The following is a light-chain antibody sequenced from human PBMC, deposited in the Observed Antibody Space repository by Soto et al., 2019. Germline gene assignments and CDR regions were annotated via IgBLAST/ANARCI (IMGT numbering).Light chain of an antibody. CDR1: QDISNY. J-gene: IGKJ3*01. V-gene: IGKV1-33*01. Sequence: DIQMTQSPSSLSASVGDRVTITCQASQDISNYLHWYQQKPGKAPKLLIYDASNLETGVPSRFSGSGSGTDFTFTISSLQAEDIATYYCQQYDNLLFTFGRGTKVDIK. CDR3: QQYDNLLFT. CDR2: DAS.